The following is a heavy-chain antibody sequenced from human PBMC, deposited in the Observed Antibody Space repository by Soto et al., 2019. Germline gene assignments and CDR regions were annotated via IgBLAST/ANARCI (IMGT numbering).Heavy chain of an antibody. V-gene: IGHV3-23*01. J-gene: IGHJ4*02. CDR2: ISGSGDST. CDR1: GFTFSSYA. CDR3: AKGIYSYGYNSFDY. Sequence: GGSLRLSCAASGFTFSSYAMSWVRQAPGKGLEWVSAISGSGDSTYYADSVKGRFAISRDNSKNTLYLQMNSLRAEDTAVYYCAKGIYSYGYNSFDYWGQGTLVTVSS. D-gene: IGHD5-18*01.